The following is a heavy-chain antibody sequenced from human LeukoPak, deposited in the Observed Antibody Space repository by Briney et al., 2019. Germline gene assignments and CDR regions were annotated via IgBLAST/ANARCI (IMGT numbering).Heavy chain of an antibody. Sequence: GGSLRLSCAVSGFSFTNAWMSWVRQAPGKGLEWVANMKQDGSVKYYVDSMKGRFTISRDNAKNSLYLQVSGLRAEDTAVYFCARIGYSSSSFDYWGQGVLVTVYS. V-gene: IGHV3-7*03. CDR1: GFSFTNAW. CDR3: ARIGYSSSSFDY. D-gene: IGHD6-6*01. CDR2: MKQDGSVK. J-gene: IGHJ4*02.